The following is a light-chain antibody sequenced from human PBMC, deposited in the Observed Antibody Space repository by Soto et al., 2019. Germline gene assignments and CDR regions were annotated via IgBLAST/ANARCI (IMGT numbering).Light chain of an antibody. J-gene: IGKJ2*01. CDR2: GAS. V-gene: IGKV3-15*01. CDR1: QSVGSK. CDR3: QQYDNWPGT. Sequence: EIVMTQSPATLSVSPGERATLSCRASQSVGSKLAWYQQIPGQAPRLLMHGASPRATGIPTRFSGSGSGTEFTLTISSLQSEDFALYYCQQYDNWPGTFGPGTKLEIK.